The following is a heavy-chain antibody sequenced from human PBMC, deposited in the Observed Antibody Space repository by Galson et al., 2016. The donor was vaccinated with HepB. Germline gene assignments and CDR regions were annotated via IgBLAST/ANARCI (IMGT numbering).Heavy chain of an antibody. CDR2: INHSGST. V-gene: IGHV4-34*01. J-gene: IGHJ4*02. D-gene: IGHD2-15*01. Sequence: SERRSLTCAVYGVSFSGYYWSWIRQPPGKGLEWIGEINHSGSTNYNPSLKSRVTISVDTSKNQFSLKLSSVTAADTAVYYCARGRGRTYYFDYWGQGSLVTVSS. CDR1: GVSFSGYY. CDR3: ARGRGRTYYFDY.